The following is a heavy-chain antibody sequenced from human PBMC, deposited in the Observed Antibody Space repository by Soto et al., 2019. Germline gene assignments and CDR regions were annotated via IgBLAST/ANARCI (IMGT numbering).Heavy chain of an antibody. Sequence: SETLSLTCAVYGGSFSGYYWSWIRQPPGKGLEWIGEINHSGTTNYNPSLKSRVTISVDTSKNQFSLKLSSVTAADTAVYYCARTAYYDFWSGYYGDYYYYYMDVWGKGTTVTVSS. D-gene: IGHD3-3*01. CDR2: INHSGTT. J-gene: IGHJ6*03. V-gene: IGHV4-34*01. CDR1: GGSFSGYY. CDR3: ARTAYYDFWSGYYGDYYYYYMDV.